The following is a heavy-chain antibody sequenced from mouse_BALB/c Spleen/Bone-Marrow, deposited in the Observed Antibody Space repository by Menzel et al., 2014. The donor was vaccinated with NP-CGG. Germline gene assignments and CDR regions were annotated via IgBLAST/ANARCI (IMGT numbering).Heavy chain of an antibody. D-gene: IGHD2-13*01. Sequence: QVQLQQSGAELVKPGASVKLSCKASGYTFTSYYMYWVKQRPGRGLEWIGEINPSNGGTNFNEKFKSKATLTVDKSSSTAYMRLSSLTSEDSAVYYCTREGDSPFAYWGQGTLVTVSA. CDR3: TREGDSPFAY. V-gene: IGHV1S81*02. J-gene: IGHJ3*01. CDR1: GYTFTSYY. CDR2: INPSNGGT.